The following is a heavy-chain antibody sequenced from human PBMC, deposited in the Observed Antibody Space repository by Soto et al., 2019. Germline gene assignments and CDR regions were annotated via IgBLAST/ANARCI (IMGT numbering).Heavy chain of an antibody. D-gene: IGHD3-16*02. V-gene: IGHV4-34*01. J-gene: IGHJ4*02. CDR1: GGSFSGYN. Sequence: QVQLQQWGAGLLKPSETLSLTCAVYGGSFSGYNWSWIRQPPGKGLEWIGAINHSGSTNYNPSLKSRVTISVDTSKNQFSLKLSSVTAADTAVYYSARTLLPYDYVWGSYRLFDYWGQGTLVTVSS. CDR2: INHSGST. CDR3: ARTLLPYDYVWGSYRLFDY.